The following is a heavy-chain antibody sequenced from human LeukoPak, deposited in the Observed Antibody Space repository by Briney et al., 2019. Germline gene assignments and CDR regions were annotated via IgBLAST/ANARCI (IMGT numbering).Heavy chain of an antibody. J-gene: IGHJ4*02. D-gene: IGHD1-1*01. CDR1: GFTFSNYA. Sequence: GGSLRLSCAASGFTFSNYAMSWVRQAPGKGLEWVAFIYYDGSNIYYADYVKGRFTISRDISKNTLYLQMDSLRAEDTAIYYCARDWKTNSFDYWGQGTLVTVSS. CDR3: ARDWKTNSFDY. V-gene: IGHV3-33*08. CDR2: IYYDGSNI.